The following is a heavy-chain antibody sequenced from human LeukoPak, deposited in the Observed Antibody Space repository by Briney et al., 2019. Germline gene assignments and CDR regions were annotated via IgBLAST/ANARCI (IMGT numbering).Heavy chain of an antibody. V-gene: IGHV1-18*01. CDR3: ARMADHRDYYYMDV. CDR1: GYTFTSYG. D-gene: IGHD1-14*01. Sequence: ASVKVSCKASGYTFTSYGISWVRQAPGQGLEWMGWISAYNGNTNYAQKLQGRVTMTTDTSTSTAYMELRSLRSDDTAVYYCARMADHRDYYYMDVWGKGTTVTVSS. CDR2: ISAYNGNT. J-gene: IGHJ6*03.